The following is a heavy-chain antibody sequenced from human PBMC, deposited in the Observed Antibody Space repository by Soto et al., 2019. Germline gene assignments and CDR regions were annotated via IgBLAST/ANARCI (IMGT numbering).Heavy chain of an antibody. D-gene: IGHD3-22*01. CDR1: GFTFSTYG. J-gene: IGHJ4*02. CDR3: AKEQLAMTVVVADYFDS. CDR2: ISYDGGSK. Sequence: QVQLGESGGGVVQPGKSLRLSCAASGFTFSTYGIHWVRQAPGKGLEWVALISYDGGSKYYGDSVKGRFIISRDNSHNTVSRQMNSLRADDTAVYFCAKEQLAMTVVVADYFDSWGQGTLVTVSS. V-gene: IGHV3-30*18.